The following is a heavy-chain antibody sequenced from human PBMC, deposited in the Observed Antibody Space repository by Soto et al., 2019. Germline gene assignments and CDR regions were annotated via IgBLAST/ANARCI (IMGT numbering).Heavy chain of an antibody. J-gene: IGHJ4*02. CDR1: GGTFSSYA. CDR2: IIPSFGKG. Sequence: SVKVSCKASGGTFSSYAISWVRQAPGQGLEWLGGIIPSFGKGNYQQNFQGRLTITADESTSTVYMELSGLTSGDTAVYYCARERGGYNRGDFESWRQGTLVTVSS. D-gene: IGHD5-12*01. V-gene: IGHV1-69*13. CDR3: ARERGGYNRGDFES.